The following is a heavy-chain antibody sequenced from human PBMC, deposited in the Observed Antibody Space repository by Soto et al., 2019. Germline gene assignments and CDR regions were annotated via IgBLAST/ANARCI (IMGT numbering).Heavy chain of an antibody. Sequence: QVQLQESGPGLVKPSQTLSLTCTVSGGSISRGGYYYNWIRQLPGKGLEWIGYIYHSGSTNYNPSLKSRVTISVDTSKNQLSPELSSVTAADTAVYYCARDGAGGYGLGWFDPWGQGTLVTVSS. J-gene: IGHJ5*02. CDR2: IYHSGST. D-gene: IGHD2-15*01. V-gene: IGHV4-31*03. CDR1: GGSISRGGYY. CDR3: ARDGAGGYGLGWFDP.